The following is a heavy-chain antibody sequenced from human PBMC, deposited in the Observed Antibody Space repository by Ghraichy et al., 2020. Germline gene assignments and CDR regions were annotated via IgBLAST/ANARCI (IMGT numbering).Heavy chain of an antibody. CDR1: GFTFTNYD. CDR3: ARDAYKGIGATLF. CDR2: LSPDGANT. J-gene: IGHJ4*02. Sequence: GGSLRLSCAASGFTFTNYDLHWVRQAPGKGLEWVALLSPDGANTFYADSVKGRFNISRDISKNTLFLQMNSLRVEDTAVYYCARDAYKGIGATLFWGQGTLVTVSS. D-gene: IGHD1-26*01. V-gene: IGHV3-30-3*01.